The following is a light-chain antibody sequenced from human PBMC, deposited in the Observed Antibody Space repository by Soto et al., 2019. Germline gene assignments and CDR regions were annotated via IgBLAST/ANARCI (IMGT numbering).Light chain of an antibody. CDR1: QSLSSNF. V-gene: IGKV3-20*01. CDR3: QQYDTFPRT. CDR2: GAS. J-gene: IGKJ1*01. Sequence: EIVLTQSPGTLSLFPGDRATLSCRASQSLSSNFLAWYQQKPGQAPRLLIYGASRRATDIPDRLSGSGSGTDFALTITRLEPADFAVYFCQQYDTFPRTFGQGTKMEIQ.